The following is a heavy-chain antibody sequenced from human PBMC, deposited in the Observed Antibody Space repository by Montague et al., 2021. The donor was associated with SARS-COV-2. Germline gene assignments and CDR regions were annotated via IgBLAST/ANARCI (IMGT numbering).Heavy chain of an antibody. CDR1: GGSFSTYS. CDR3: ARLGDGVVPSPILGVGPYYSYYYMDV. J-gene: IGHJ6*03. Sequence: SETLSLTCAVHGGSFSTYSWNWIRQPPGKGLEWIGEIHHGGSTNYNPSLKSRATISADTSKNQFFLKLTSVAAADTAVYYCARLGDGVVPSPILGVGPYYSYYYMDVWGKGTTVTVSS. D-gene: IGHD3-10*01. CDR2: IHHGGST. V-gene: IGHV4-34*01.